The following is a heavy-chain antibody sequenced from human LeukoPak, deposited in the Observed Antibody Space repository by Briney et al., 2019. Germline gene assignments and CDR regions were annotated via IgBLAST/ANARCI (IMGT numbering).Heavy chain of an antibody. CDR1: GGTFSSYA. J-gene: IGHJ4*02. D-gene: IGHD4-17*01. CDR3: ARGYGDYVDYFDY. V-gene: IGHV1-69*05. Sequence: PVKVSCKASGGTFSSYAISWVRQAPGQGLEWMGRIIPIFGTANYAQRFQGRVTITTDESTSTAYMELSGLRSEDTAVYYCARGYGDYVDYFDYWGQGTLVTVSS. CDR2: IIPIFGTA.